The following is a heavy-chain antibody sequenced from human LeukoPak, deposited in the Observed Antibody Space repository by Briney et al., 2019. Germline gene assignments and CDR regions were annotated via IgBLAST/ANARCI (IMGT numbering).Heavy chain of an antibody. D-gene: IGHD4-17*01. CDR2: IYPGDSDT. CDR3: ASSSVTTNYYYMDV. V-gene: IGHV5-51*01. CDR1: GYSFSSYW. Sequence: GASLQISCKGSGYSFSSYWIGWGRQMPGKGLEWMGIIYPGDSDTRYSPSFQGQVTISADKSISTAYLQWSSLKASDTAMYYCASSSVTTNYYYMDVWGKGTTVTVSS. J-gene: IGHJ6*03.